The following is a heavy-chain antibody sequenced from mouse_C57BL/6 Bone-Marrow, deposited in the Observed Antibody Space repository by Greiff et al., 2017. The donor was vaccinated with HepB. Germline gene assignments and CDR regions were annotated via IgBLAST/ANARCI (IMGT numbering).Heavy chain of an antibody. CDR3: AREEGAWYFDV. Sequence: DVKLVESGGGLVKPGGSLKLSCAASGFTFSSYAMSWVRQTPEKRLEWVATISDGGSYTYYPDNVKGRFTISRDNAKNNLYLQMSHLKSEDTAMYYCAREEGAWYFDVWGTGTTVTVSS. CDR1: GFTFSSYA. CDR2: ISDGGSYT. V-gene: IGHV5-4*01. J-gene: IGHJ1*03.